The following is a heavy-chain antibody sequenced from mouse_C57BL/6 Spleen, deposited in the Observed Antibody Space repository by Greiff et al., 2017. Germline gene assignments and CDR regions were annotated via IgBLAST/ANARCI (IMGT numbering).Heavy chain of an antibody. CDR1: GFNIKDYY. CDR2: FDPEDGET. Sequence: VQLQQSGAELVKPGASVKLSCTASGFNIKDYYMHWVKQRTEQGLEWIGRFDPEDGETKYAPKFQGKATITAETYTNTAYLQLSSLTSEDTAVYYYARAYPPRGDCAMDYWGPGTSVTVSS. CDR3: ARAYPPRGDCAMDY. J-gene: IGHJ4*01. V-gene: IGHV14-2*01. D-gene: IGHD2-10*01.